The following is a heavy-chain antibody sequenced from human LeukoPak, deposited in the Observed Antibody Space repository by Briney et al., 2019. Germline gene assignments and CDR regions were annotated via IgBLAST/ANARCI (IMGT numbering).Heavy chain of an antibody. D-gene: IGHD4-17*01. Sequence: KPGGSLRLSCAASGFTFSSHNMIWVRQAPGKGLEWVSSISSSSSYIYYADSVKGRFTISRDNAKNSLYLQMNSLRAEDTAVYYCAREYGDYAGYFDYWGQGTLVTVSS. CDR2: ISSSSSYI. V-gene: IGHV3-21*01. J-gene: IGHJ4*02. CDR3: AREYGDYAGYFDY. CDR1: GFTFSSHN.